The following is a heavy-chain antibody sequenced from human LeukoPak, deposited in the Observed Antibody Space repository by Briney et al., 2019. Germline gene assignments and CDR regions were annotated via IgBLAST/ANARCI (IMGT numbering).Heavy chain of an antibody. V-gene: IGHV7-4-1*02. CDR3: ARALGYCTNGVCSPDAFDI. J-gene: IGHJ3*02. CDR1: GYTFTSYA. D-gene: IGHD2-8*01. CDR2: INTNTVNP. Sequence: ASGKVSCKASGYTFTSYAMNWVRPAPGKGLEWRGWINTNTVNPTYAPGFTGRFFFSLYTSISTAYLQISSLKAEDTAVYYCARALGYCTNGVCSPDAFDIWGQGTMVTVSS.